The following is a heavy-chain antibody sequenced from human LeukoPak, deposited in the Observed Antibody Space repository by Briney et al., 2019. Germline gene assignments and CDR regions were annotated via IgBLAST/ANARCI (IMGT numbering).Heavy chain of an antibody. CDR1: GFTFDDYA. Sequence: GRSLRLSCAASGFTFDDYAMHWVRQATGKGLEWVSGIRWNSGSIGYADSVKGRFTISRDNAKNSLYLQMNSLRAEDTALYYCAKDSSSWYRSMDVWGQGTTVTVSS. D-gene: IGHD6-13*01. V-gene: IGHV3-9*01. CDR3: AKDSSSWYRSMDV. J-gene: IGHJ6*02. CDR2: IRWNSGSI.